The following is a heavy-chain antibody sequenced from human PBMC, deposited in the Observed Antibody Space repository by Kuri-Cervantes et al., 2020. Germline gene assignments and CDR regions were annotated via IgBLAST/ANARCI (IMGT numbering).Heavy chain of an antibody. D-gene: IGHD2-8*01. Sequence: ASVKVSCKTSGYIFIGYEVHWVRQAPGQGLEWMGIINPSSFTTDYAQKFQGRVTMTEDTSTDTAYMELSSLRSDDTAVYYCATEEWDYWGQGTLVTVSS. CDR2: INPSSFTT. CDR3: ATEEWDY. J-gene: IGHJ4*02. CDR1: GYIFIGYE. V-gene: IGHV1-46*01.